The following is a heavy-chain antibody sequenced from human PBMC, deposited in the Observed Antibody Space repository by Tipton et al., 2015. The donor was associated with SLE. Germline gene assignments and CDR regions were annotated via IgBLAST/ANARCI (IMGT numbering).Heavy chain of an antibody. D-gene: IGHD6-19*01. V-gene: IGHV4-59*01. CDR1: GGSISSYY. J-gene: IGHJ4*02. CDR3: AREGGNSSGWLVY. Sequence: GSLRLSCTVSGGSISSYYWSWIRQPPGKGLEWIGYIYYSGSTNYNPSLKSRVTISVDTSKNQFSLKLSSVTAADTAVYYCAREGGNSSGWLVYWGQGTLVTVSS. CDR2: IYYSGST.